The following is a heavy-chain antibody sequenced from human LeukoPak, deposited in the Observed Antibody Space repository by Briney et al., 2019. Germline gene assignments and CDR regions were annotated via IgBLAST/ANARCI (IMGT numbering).Heavy chain of an antibody. Sequence: GGSLRLSCAASGFTFDEYAMHWVRQAPREGLEWVSLIGGNGVDTYYADSVKGRFTISRDNSKNSLYLQMNNLRTEDIAFHYCVKGRQWLLHYWGQGTLVIVSS. D-gene: IGHD6-19*01. CDR2: IGGNGVDT. J-gene: IGHJ4*02. V-gene: IGHV3-43*02. CDR1: GFTFDEYA. CDR3: VKGRQWLLHY.